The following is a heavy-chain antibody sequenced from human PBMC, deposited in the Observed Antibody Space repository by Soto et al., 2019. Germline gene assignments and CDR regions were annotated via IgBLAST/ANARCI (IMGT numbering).Heavy chain of an antibody. CDR1: GGSISSGGYY. V-gene: IGHV4-31*03. D-gene: IGHD3-9*01. CDR2: IYYSGST. CDR3: ARMYYDILTGSHDAFDI. J-gene: IGHJ3*02. Sequence: QVQLQESGPGLVKPSQTLSLTCTVSGGSISSGGYYWSWIRQHPGKGLEWIGYIYYSGSTYYNPSLQSRVTISVDTSKNQFSLKLSSVTAADTAVYYCARMYYDILTGSHDAFDIWGQGTMVTVSS.